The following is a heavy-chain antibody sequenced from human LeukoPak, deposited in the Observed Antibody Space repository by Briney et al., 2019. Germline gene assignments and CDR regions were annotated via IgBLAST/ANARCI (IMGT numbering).Heavy chain of an antibody. V-gene: IGHV4-38-2*01. D-gene: IGHD5-18*01. J-gene: IGHJ4*02. CDR3: ASVDTWDFARFDY. Sequence: SETLSLTCAVSGYSISSGYYWGWIRQPPGKGLEWIGSIYHSGSTYYNPSPKSRVTISVDTSKNQFSLKLSSVTAADTAVYYCASVDTWDFARFDYWGQGTLVTVSS. CDR1: GYSISSGYY. CDR2: IYHSGST.